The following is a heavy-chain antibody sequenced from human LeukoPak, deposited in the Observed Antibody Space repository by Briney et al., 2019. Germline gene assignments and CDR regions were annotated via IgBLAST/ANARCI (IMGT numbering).Heavy chain of an antibody. CDR2: IYYSGST. CDR1: GGSISSSSYY. Sequence: SETLSLTCTVSGGSISSSSYYWGWIRQPPGKGLEWIGSIYYSGSTYYNPSLKSRVTMSVDTSKNQFSLKLSSVTAADTAVYYCARLVSSGWYILDYFDYWGQGTLVTVSS. D-gene: IGHD6-19*01. V-gene: IGHV4-39*01. CDR3: ARLVSSGWYILDYFDY. J-gene: IGHJ4*02.